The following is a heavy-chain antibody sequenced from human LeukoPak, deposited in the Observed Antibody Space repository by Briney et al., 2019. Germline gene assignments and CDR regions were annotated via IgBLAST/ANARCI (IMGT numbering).Heavy chain of an antibody. V-gene: IGHV1-24*01. CDR3: ARAYYVGDAFDI. D-gene: IGHD4-23*01. CDR1: GYTLTELS. CDR2: FDPEDGET. J-gene: IGHJ3*02. Sequence: GASVKVSCEVSGYTLTELSMHWVRQAPGKGLEWMGGFDPEDGETIYAQKFQGRVTMTEDTSTDTAYMELSSLRSEDTAVYYCARAYYVGDAFDIWGQGTMVTVSS.